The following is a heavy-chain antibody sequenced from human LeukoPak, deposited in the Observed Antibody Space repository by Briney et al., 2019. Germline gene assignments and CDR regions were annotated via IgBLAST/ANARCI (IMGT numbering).Heavy chain of an antibody. CDR3: VREGYYHSGSLPTFYFDY. D-gene: IGHD3-10*01. CDR1: GFTFSSYW. V-gene: IGHV3-7*03. CDR2: INHNGNVN. Sequence: GGSLRLSCAASGFTFSSYWMNWARQAPGKGLEWVASINHNGNVNYYVDSVKGRFTISRDNAKNSLYLQMSNLRAEDTAVYYCVREGYYHSGSLPTFYFDYWGQGTLVTVSS. J-gene: IGHJ4*02.